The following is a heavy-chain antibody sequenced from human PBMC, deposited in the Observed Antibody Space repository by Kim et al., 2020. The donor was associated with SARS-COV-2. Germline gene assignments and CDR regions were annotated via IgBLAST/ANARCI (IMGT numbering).Heavy chain of an antibody. CDR3: ARGIRYFDWSQYYYYY. CDR2: IYYRGST. CDR1: GGSISSNTNY. J-gene: IGHJ6*01. V-gene: IGHV4-39*07. Sequence: SETLSLTCNVSGGSISSNTNYWGWIRQPPGKGLEWIGSIYYRGSTSHNPSLKSRVTILVDTSKNQFSLRLSSVTAADTAVYYCARGIRYFDWSQYYYYY. D-gene: IGHD3-9*01.